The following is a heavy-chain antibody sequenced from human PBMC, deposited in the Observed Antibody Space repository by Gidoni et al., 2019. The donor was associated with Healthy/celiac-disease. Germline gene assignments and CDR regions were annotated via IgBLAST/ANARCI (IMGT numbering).Heavy chain of an antibody. CDR3: ARTYSSGSWFDP. D-gene: IGHD6-19*01. V-gene: IGHV1-45*02. CDR2: ITPFNGNT. CDR1: GYTFNYRY. Sequence: QMQLLQSGAALKQTAASVKGSFKASGYTFNYRYLHWVRQAPGQALEWMGWITPFNGNTNYAQRFQDRVTITRDRSMSTAYMELSSLRSEDTAMYYFARTYSSGSWFDPWGQGTLVTVSS. J-gene: IGHJ5*02.